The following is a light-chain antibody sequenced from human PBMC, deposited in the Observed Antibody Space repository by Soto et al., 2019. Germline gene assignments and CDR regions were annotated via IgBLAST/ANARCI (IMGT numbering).Light chain of an antibody. CDR2: DVT. CDR1: SSDVGGYNY. Sequence: QSALTQPRSVSGSPGHSLTISCTGTSSDVGGYNYVSWYQQHPGKVPKLMIYDVTKRPSGVPDRFSGSKSGNTASLTISGLQSEDEADYYCCSHAGSYTYVFGTGTKLTVL. CDR3: CSHAGSYTYV. V-gene: IGLV2-11*01. J-gene: IGLJ1*01.